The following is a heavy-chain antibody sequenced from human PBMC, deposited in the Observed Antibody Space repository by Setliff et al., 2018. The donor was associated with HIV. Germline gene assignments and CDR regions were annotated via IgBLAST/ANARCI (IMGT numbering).Heavy chain of an antibody. V-gene: IGHV3-7*03. CDR1: GGSISNYY. D-gene: IGHD6-19*01. J-gene: IGHJ1*01. CDR2: IKQDGSEK. Sequence: ETLSLTCTVSGGSISNYYWSWVRQAPGKGLAWVANIKQDGSEKYYVDSVKGRFTISRDNAKNTLYLQMNSLRAEDTAVYYCARVGNSNGLIQYFQNWGQGTLVTVSS. CDR3: ARVGNSNGLIQYFQN.